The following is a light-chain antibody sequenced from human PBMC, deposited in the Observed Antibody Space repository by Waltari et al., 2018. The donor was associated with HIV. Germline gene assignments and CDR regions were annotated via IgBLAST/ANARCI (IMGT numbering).Light chain of an antibody. J-gene: IGKJ5*01. Sequence: DIQMTQSPSSLSASVGDRVTITCRASQSINSYLNWYQQTPGKAPKLLIFTASNLQSGVSSRFSGSGSETDFTLIVSSLQPEDLATYYCQQTYGIPQSFGQGTRLEIK. CDR2: TAS. V-gene: IGKV1-39*01. CDR1: QSINSY. CDR3: QQTYGIPQS.